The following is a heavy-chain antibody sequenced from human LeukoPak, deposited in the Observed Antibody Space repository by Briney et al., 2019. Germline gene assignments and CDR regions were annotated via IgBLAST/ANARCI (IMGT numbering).Heavy chain of an antibody. Sequence: SVKVSCKASGGTFSSYAISWVRQAPGQGLEWVGGIIPIFGTANYAQKFQGRVTITADESTSTAYMGLSSLRSEDTAVYYCAREFGELSYYFDYWGQGTLVTVSS. V-gene: IGHV1-69*13. J-gene: IGHJ4*02. D-gene: IGHD3-10*01. CDR2: IIPIFGTA. CDR3: AREFGELSYYFDY. CDR1: GGTFSSYA.